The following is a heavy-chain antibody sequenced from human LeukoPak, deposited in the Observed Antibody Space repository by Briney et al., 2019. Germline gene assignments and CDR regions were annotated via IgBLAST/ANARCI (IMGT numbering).Heavy chain of an antibody. D-gene: IGHD6-19*01. CDR1: GYTFTSYG. CDR2: ISAYNGNT. V-gene: IGHV1-18*01. CDR3: ARDVGSSGWYSSLSFDY. Sequence: ASVKVSCKASGYTFTSYGISWVRQAPGQGLEWMGWISAYNGNTNYAQKLQGRVTMTTDTSTSTAYMELRSLRSDDTAVYDCARDVGSSGWYSSLSFDYWGQGTLVTVSS. J-gene: IGHJ4*02.